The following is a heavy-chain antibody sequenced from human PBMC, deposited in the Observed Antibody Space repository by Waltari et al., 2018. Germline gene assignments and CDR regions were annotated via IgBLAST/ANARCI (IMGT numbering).Heavy chain of an antibody. D-gene: IGHD2-2*02. CDR2: IYTSGST. CDR1: GGSISSYY. J-gene: IGHJ6*03. Sequence: QVQLQASGPGLVKPSETLSLTCTVSGGSISSYYWSWIRPPAGKGLEWIGRIYTSGSTNYNPSLKSRVTMSVDTSKNQFSLKLSSVTAADTAVYYCAGCFVPAAIRGYYYYYMDVWGKGTTVTISS. V-gene: IGHV4-4*07. CDR3: AGCFVPAAIRGYYYYYMDV.